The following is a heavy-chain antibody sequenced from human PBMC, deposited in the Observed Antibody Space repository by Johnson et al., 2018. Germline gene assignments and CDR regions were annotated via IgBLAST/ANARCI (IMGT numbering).Heavy chain of an antibody. CDR2: ISYGATSE. J-gene: IGHJ6*03. V-gene: IGHV3-30*18. CDR3: AKALTSGSAWYFMDV. CDR1: GFTFSNYG. D-gene: IGHD6-19*01. Sequence: VQLLEYGGGVVQPGRALRLSCVASGFTFSNYGMHWARQAPGKGLEWVAVISYGATSEMYTDSVKDRFTNSRDNPKNTVYLEMNSLRVEDTATYFCAKALTSGSAWYFMDVWGRGTTVTVSS.